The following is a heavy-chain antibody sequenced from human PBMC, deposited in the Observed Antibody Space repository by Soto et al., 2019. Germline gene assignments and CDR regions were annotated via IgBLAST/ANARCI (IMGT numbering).Heavy chain of an antibody. CDR3: ARDLSEGLGCSSTSCPHFDY. CDR2: ISAYNGNT. Sequence: ASVKVSCKASGYTFTSYGISWVRQAPGQGLEWMGWISAYNGNTNYAQKLQGRVTMTTDTSTSTAYMELRSLRSDETAVYYCARDLSEGLGCSSTSCPHFDYWGQGTLVTVSS. V-gene: IGHV1-18*01. D-gene: IGHD2-2*01. CDR1: GYTFTSYG. J-gene: IGHJ4*02.